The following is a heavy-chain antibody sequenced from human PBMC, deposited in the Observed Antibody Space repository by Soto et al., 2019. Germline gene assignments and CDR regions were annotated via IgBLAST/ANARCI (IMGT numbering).Heavy chain of an antibody. V-gene: IGHV4-59*11. CDR3: ARASKKTGVLMTIFGVVPCWFDY. Sequence: SETLSLTCTVSGGSISSHCWSWIRQPPGKGLEWIGYIYYSGSTNYSPSLKSRATISVDTSKNQFSLKLSSVTAADTAVYYCARASKKTGVLMTIFGVVPCWFDYWGQGTQVTISS. CDR2: IYYSGST. D-gene: IGHD3-3*01. J-gene: IGHJ4*02. CDR1: GGSISSHC.